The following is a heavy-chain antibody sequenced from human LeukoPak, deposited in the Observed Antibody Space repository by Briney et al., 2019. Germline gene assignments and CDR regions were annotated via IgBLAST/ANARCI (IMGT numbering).Heavy chain of an antibody. V-gene: IGHV4-34*01. Sequence: PSETLSLTCAVYGGSFSGYYWSWIRQPPGKGLEWIGEINHSGSTNYNPSLKSRVTISVDTSKNQFSLKLSSVTAADTAVYYCASKHFGVVTRSFDYWGQGTLGTVSS. CDR3: ASKHFGVVTRSFDY. J-gene: IGHJ4*02. D-gene: IGHD3-3*01. CDR2: INHSGST. CDR1: GGSFSGYY.